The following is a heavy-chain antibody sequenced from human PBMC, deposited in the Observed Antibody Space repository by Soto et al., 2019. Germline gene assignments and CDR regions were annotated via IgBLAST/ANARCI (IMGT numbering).Heavy chain of an antibody. Sequence: SVKVSCKASGGSFGSSAINWVRQTPGQGLEWLGGFIPVYRTLNYAQKFQGRVTITADESTGTAYMTLSSLVSDDTAVYYCATGVIWIGYFTVDSWGQGTRVTVSS. V-gene: IGHV1-69*13. CDR3: ATGVIWIGYFTVDS. J-gene: IGHJ4*02. CDR2: FIPVYRTL. D-gene: IGHD3-3*01. CDR1: GGSFGSSA.